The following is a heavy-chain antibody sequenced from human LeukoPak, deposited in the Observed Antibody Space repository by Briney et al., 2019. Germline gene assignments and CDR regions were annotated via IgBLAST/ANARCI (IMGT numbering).Heavy chain of an antibody. Sequence: GGSLRLSCAASGFTFDDYAMHWVRQAPGKGLEWVSGISWNSGSIGYADSVKGRFTISRDNSKNTLYLQMNSLRAEDTAVYYCARDPISPAIFGVVSDAFDIWGQGTMVTVSS. CDR1: GFTFDDYA. CDR2: ISWNSGSI. V-gene: IGHV3-9*01. D-gene: IGHD3-3*01. CDR3: ARDPISPAIFGVVSDAFDI. J-gene: IGHJ3*02.